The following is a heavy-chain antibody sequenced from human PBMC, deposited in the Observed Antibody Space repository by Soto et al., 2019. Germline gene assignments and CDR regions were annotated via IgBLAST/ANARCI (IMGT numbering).Heavy chain of an antibody. CDR3: AKIAVFGIVLGGKGLDP. D-gene: IGHD3-3*01. Sequence: QVQLVQSGVEVKKPGASVNVSCKASGYTFTRYGIAWVRQAPGQGLEWMGRISGYNGNRNYVEKFQGRLSMTTDTATSTAYMELRSLRSDDTAVYYCAKIAVFGIVLGGKGLDPWGQGTLVTVSS. J-gene: IGHJ5*02. V-gene: IGHV1-18*01. CDR1: GYTFTRYG. CDR2: ISGYNGNR.